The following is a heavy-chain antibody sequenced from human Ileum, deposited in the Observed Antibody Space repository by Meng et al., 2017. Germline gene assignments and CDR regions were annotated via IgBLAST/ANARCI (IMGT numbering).Heavy chain of an antibody. J-gene: IGHJ5*02. D-gene: IGHD1-26*01. CDR1: GGSISSGDYY. V-gene: IGHV4-30-4*01. CDR2: IFDTGPP. CDR3: AASLDGNRFDP. Sequence: VQLQEAGPGLGKSSQTLSLTCTVSGGSISSGDYYWSWIRQPPGKGVEWIGYIFDTGPPSYSPPLRSRRSISMDTSKNQFSLRLTSVSAADTAVYYCAASLDGNRFDPWGQGTLVTVSS.